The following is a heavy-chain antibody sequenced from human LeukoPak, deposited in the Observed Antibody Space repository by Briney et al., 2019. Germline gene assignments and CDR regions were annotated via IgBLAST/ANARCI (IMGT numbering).Heavy chain of an antibody. CDR2: ISSSGSTI. Sequence: GGSLRLSCAASGFTFSSYEMNWVRQAPGKGLEWVSYISSSGSTIYYADSVKGRFTISRDNAKNSLYLQMNSLRAEDTAVYYCARDGSIYYFDYWGQGTLVTVSS. CDR3: ARDGSIYYFDY. CDR1: GFTFSSYE. D-gene: IGHD1-26*01. J-gene: IGHJ4*02. V-gene: IGHV3-48*03.